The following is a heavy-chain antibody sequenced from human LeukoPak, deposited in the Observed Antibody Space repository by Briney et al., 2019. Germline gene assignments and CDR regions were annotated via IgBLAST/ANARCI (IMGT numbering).Heavy chain of an antibody. J-gene: IGHJ3*02. V-gene: IGHV3-23*01. CDR1: GFTFSSYA. Sequence: GGSLRLSCAASGFTFSSYAMSWVRQAPGKGLEWVSTISGSGGSTNHADSVKGRFTISRDNSKNTLYLQMNSLRAEDTAVYYCAKDRGGGNLDAFDIWGQGTMVTVSS. CDR2: ISGSGGST. D-gene: IGHD3-10*01. CDR3: AKDRGGGNLDAFDI.